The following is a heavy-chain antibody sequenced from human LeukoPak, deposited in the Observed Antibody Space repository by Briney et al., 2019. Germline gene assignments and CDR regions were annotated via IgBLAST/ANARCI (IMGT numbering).Heavy chain of an antibody. D-gene: IGHD3-3*01. Sequence: GGSLRLSCAASGFTFRTYGMNWVRQAPGKGLEWISYINSNSDTVHYSNSVEGRFTISRDNAKNSLYLQMNSLRAEDTAVYYCARGRDFGVVPDYFDYWGQGTLVTVSS. J-gene: IGHJ4*02. CDR3: ARGRDFGVVPDYFDY. CDR2: INSNSDTV. V-gene: IGHV3-48*04. CDR1: GFTFRTYG.